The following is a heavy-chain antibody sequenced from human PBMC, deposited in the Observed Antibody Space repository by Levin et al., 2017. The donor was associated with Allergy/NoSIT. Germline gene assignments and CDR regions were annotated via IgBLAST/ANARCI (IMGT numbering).Heavy chain of an antibody. D-gene: IGHD5-24*01. Sequence: GGSLRLSCEASGFAFSSYDMNWVRQAPGKGLEWVACISSSSAHIYYADSVKGRFTISRDNAKKSLYLQMYSLRAEDTAVYYCARDVVQLWSIDFWGQGTLVTVSS. J-gene: IGHJ4*02. V-gene: IGHV3-21*01. CDR2: ISSSSAHI. CDR1: GFAFSSYD. CDR3: ARDVVQLWSIDF.